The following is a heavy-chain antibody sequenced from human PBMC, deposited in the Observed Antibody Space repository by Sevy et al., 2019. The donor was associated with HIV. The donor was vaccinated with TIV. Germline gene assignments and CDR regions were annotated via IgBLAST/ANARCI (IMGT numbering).Heavy chain of an antibody. V-gene: IGHV1-18*01. CDR2: ISPHNGDT. CDR3: ARAYCSGGRCYSLAS. J-gene: IGHJ5*02. CDR1: GYTFNTYR. D-gene: IGHD2-15*01. Sequence: ASVKVSCKVSGYTFNTYRIHWVRQAPGQGLEWMGWISPHNGDTNYAQRLQGRVTMLTDTSSSTAYMELKSLRSDDTAVYYCARAYCSGGRCYSLASWGQRTLVTDSS.